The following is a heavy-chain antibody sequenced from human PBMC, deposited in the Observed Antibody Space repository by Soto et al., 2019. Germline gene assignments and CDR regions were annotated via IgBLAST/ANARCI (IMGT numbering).Heavy chain of an antibody. V-gene: IGHV1-2*04. D-gene: IGHD2-2*01. J-gene: IGHJ6*02. CDR1: GYTFTGYY. CDR3: ARVPRSSTSCLDYYGMDV. CDR2: INPNSGGT. Sequence: QVQLVQSGAEVKKPGASVKVSCKASGYTFTGYYMHWVRQAPGQGLEWMGWINPNSGGTNYAQKFQGWVTMTRDTSISTAYMELSRLRSDDTAVYYCARVPRSSTSCLDYYGMDVWGQGTTVTVSS.